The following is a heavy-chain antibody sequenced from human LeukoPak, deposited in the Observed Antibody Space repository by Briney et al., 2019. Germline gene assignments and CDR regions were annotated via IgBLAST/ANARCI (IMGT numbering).Heavy chain of an antibody. CDR1: GFTFSSYD. Sequence: SGGSLRLSCAASGFTFSSYDMHWVRQATGKGLEWVSAIGTAGDTYYPGSVKGRFTISRENAKNSLYLQMNSLRAGDTAVYYCAREPSNHYGDNFDYWGQGTLVTVSS. J-gene: IGHJ4*02. CDR2: IGTAGDT. CDR3: AREPSNHYGDNFDY. D-gene: IGHD4-17*01. V-gene: IGHV3-13*04.